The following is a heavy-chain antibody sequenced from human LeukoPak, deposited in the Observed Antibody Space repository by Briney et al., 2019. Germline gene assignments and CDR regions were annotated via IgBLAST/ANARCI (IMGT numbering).Heavy chain of an antibody. CDR2: INHSGST. V-gene: IGHV4-34*01. Sequence: SETLSLTCAVYGGSFSGYYWSWIRQPPGKGLEWIGEINHSGSTNYNPSLKSRVTIPVDTSKNQFSLKLSSVTAADTAVYYCAILGRGGSTVAQFGWGQGALVTVSS. J-gene: IGHJ4*02. CDR3: AILGRGGSTVAQFG. CDR1: GGSFSGYY. D-gene: IGHD3-16*01.